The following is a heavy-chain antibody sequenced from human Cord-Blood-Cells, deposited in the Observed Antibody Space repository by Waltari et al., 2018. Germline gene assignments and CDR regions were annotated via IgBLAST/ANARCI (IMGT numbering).Heavy chain of an antibody. Sequence: EVQLVESGGGLVKPGGSLRLSWAASGFTFSSYEMNWVRQAPGKGLEWVSYISSSGSTIYYADSVKGRFTISRDNAKNSLYLQMNSLRAEDTAVYYCARAIVATTGFDYWGQGTLVTVSS. CDR2: ISSSGSTI. CDR1: GFTFSSYE. J-gene: IGHJ4*02. CDR3: ARAIVATTGFDY. V-gene: IGHV3-48*03. D-gene: IGHD5-12*01.